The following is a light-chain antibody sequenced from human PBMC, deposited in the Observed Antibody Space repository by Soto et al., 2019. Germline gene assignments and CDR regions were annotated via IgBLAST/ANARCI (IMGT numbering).Light chain of an antibody. CDR1: SSNIGAGYD. CDR2: ANS. V-gene: IGLV1-40*01. Sequence: QSVLTQPPSVSGAPGQRVTISCTGSSSNIGAGYDVHWYQQLPGGAPKLLIYANSNRPSGVPDRCSGSRSGTSASLAITGLQAEEEADYSCQSYDSSLRGFYVFGTGTKLTVL. CDR3: QSYDSSLRGFYV. J-gene: IGLJ1*01.